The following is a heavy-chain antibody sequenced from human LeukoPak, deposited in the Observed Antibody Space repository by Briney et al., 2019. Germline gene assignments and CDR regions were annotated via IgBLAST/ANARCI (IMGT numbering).Heavy chain of an antibody. V-gene: IGHV3-7*03. CDR3: ARAVATRPNFYDGMDV. Sequence: PGGSLRLSCAASGFTFGDTWMNWVRQVPGQGLEWVANIKQDGSEKFYVASVKGRFTISRDNGKSSLYLQMNSLRAEDTALYYCARAVATRPNFYDGMDVWGQGTTVTVSS. J-gene: IGHJ6*02. D-gene: IGHD6-6*01. CDR1: GFTFGDTW. CDR2: IKQDGSEK.